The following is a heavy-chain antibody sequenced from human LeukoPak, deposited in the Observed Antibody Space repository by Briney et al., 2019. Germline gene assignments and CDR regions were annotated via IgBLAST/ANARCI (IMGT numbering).Heavy chain of an antibody. Sequence: AGGSLRLSCAASGFTFSSYSMNWVRQAPGKGLEWVSYISSSSSTIYYADSVKGRFTISRDNAQNSVYLQMNSLRDEDTAVYYCARVGELDYWGQRTLVTVSS. CDR1: GFTFSSYS. J-gene: IGHJ4*02. D-gene: IGHD1-26*01. CDR3: ARVGELDY. CDR2: ISSSSSTI. V-gene: IGHV3-48*02.